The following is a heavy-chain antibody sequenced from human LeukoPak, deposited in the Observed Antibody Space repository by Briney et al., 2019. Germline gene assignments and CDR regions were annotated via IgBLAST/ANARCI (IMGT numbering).Heavy chain of an antibody. CDR2: IKTDGSEK. Sequence: GGSLRLSCEGSGFTFSNYWMGWVRQAPGKGLQWVANIKTDGSEKYYVDSVKGRFTTSRDNAKNSLYLQMNSLRAEDTAVYYCATYSSLNRREFQYPGHGTLLTVSS. D-gene: IGHD3-22*01. V-gene: IGHV3-7*01. CDR1: GFTFSNYW. CDR3: ATYSSLNRREFQY. J-gene: IGHJ1*01.